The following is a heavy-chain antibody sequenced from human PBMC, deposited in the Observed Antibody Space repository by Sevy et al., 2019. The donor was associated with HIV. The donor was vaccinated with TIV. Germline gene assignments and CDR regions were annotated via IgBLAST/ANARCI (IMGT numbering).Heavy chain of an antibody. CDR3: ARQRGGWYVYDASDV. CDR2: IYYGGST. D-gene: IGHD6-19*01. V-gene: IGHV4-39*01. CDR1: DVSISSGTNY. J-gene: IGHJ3*01. Sequence: SETLSLTCTVSDVSISSGTNYWGWIRQPPGKGLEWIGSIYYGGSTYYNPSLKSRVTVSADTSTNQFSLKLTSVTVADTAVYYCARQRGGWYVYDASDVWGQGTMVTVSS.